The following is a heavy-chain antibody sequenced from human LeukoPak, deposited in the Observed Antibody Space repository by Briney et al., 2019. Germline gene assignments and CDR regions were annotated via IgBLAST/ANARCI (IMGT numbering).Heavy chain of an antibody. D-gene: IGHD2-2*01. CDR1: GYTLTSYY. J-gene: IGHJ6*02. CDR3: ARVIVVVPAVYGMDV. V-gene: IGHV1-46*01. CDR2: INPSGGST. Sequence: ASVKVSCKASGYTLTSYYMHWVRQAPGQGLEWMGIINPSGGSTSYAQKFQGRVTMTRDTSTSTVYMELSSLRSEDTAVYYCARVIVVVPAVYGMDVWGQGTTVTVSS.